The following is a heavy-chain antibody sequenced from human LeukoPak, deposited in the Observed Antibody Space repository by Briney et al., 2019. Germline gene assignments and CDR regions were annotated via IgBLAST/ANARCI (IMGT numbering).Heavy chain of an antibody. CDR2: INPSGGST. CDR1: GYTFTSYY. J-gene: IGHJ3*02. CDR3: ARDPRPYMVRTSDAFDI. Sequence: ASVKVSCKASGYTFTSYYMHWVRQAPGQGLEWMGIINPSGGSTSYAQKFQGRVTMTRDMSTSTVYMELSSLRSEDTAVYYCARDPRPYMVRTSDAFDIWGQGTMVTVSS. D-gene: IGHD3-10*01. V-gene: IGHV1-46*01.